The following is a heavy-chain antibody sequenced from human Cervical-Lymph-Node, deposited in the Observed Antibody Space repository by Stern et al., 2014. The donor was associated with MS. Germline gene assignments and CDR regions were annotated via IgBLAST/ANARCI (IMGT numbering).Heavy chain of an antibody. CDR1: GFTFSGYG. Sequence: VQLGESGGGAVQPGRSLRLSCATSGFTFSGYGMYWVRQAPGKGLEWVAISWSDGTKEDYADSVKGRFTISRDNSKNTLYLQMTSLRAEDTAVYYCARDDRTSWYGGMPHWGQGTLVTVSS. CDR3: ARDDRTSWYGGMPH. CDR2: SWSDGTKE. V-gene: IGHV3-33*01. J-gene: IGHJ4*02. D-gene: IGHD6-13*01.